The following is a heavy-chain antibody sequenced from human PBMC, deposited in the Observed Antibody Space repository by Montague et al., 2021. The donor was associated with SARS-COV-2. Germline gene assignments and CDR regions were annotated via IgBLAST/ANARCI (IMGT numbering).Heavy chain of an antibody. V-gene: IGHV4-61*02. J-gene: IGHJ4*02. CDR2: ISISGST. CDR3: ARDIAVAGLFDY. CDR1: GGSISSGSYY. Sequence: TLSLTCTVSGGSISSGSYYWIWIRQPAGKGLKWIVRISISGSTNYNLSRKSRVTIAVNTSKNQFSLKLSSVTAADTAVYYCARDIAVAGLFDYWGQGTLVTVSS. D-gene: IGHD6-19*01.